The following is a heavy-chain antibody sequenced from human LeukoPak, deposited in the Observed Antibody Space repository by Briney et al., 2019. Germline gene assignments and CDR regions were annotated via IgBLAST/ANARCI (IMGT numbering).Heavy chain of an antibody. CDR2: IYQSETA. V-gene: IGHV4-38-2*02. J-gene: IGHJ4*02. Sequence: SETLSLTCTVSGYSISSGYFWGWMRQPPGKGLEWIGSIYQSETAHYNPSLKSRVTISVGTSNNQFSLKLTSVTAADTAVYYCARHSRVDRELLDYWGQGTLVTVSS. CDR1: GYSISSGYF. CDR3: ARHSRVDRELLDY. D-gene: IGHD1-26*01.